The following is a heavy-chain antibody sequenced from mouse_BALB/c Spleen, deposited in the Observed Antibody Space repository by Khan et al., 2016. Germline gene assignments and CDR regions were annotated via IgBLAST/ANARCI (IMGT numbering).Heavy chain of an antibody. D-gene: IGHD6-1*01. J-gene: IGHJ1*01. CDR2: IDPANGNT. CDR3: ASASSGYFDV. V-gene: IGHV14-3*02. Sequence: VQLQQSGAELVKPGASVKLSCTASGFNIKDTYMHWVKQRPEQGLEWIGRIDPANGNTKYDPKFQGKATITADTSSNTAYLQLSSLTSEDTAVYYGASASSGYFDVWGAGTTVTVSS. CDR1: GFNIKDTY.